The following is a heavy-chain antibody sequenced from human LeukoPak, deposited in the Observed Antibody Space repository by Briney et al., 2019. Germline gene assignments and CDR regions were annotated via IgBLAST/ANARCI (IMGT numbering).Heavy chain of an antibody. CDR1: GGSLSSYY. Sequence: SETLSLTCTVSGGSLSSYYWNWIRQPAGKGLEWIGRIYTSGSTNYNPSLKSRVTISVDTSKNQFSLKLSSVTAADTAVYYCARADIVVVPAAISWFDPWGQGTLVTVSS. D-gene: IGHD2-2*01. V-gene: IGHV4-4*07. CDR2: IYTSGST. CDR3: ARADIVVVPAAISWFDP. J-gene: IGHJ5*02.